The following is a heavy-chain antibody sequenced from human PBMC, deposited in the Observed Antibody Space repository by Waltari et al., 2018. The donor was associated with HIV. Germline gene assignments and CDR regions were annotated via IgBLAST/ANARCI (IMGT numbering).Heavy chain of an antibody. CDR3: TRGRAELLILFAFDI. Sequence: EVQLVESGGGLVQPGRSLRLSCTASGFTFGDYAMSWFRQAPGKGLEWVGFIRSKAYGGTTEYAASVKGRFTISRDDSKSIAYLQMNSLKTEDTAVYYCTRGRAELLILFAFDIWGQGTMVTVSS. D-gene: IGHD1-26*01. CDR2: IRSKAYGGTT. J-gene: IGHJ3*02. CDR1: GFTFGDYA. V-gene: IGHV3-49*03.